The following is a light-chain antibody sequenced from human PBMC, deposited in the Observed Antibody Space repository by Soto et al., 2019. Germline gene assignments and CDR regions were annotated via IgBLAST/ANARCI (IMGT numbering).Light chain of an antibody. Sequence: QSALTQPASVSGSPGQSITISCTGTTSDVGRYNYVSWYQQHPGKAPKLMIYQVSNRPSGVSNRFSGSKSGNTASLTISGLQAEDEADYYCSSYTTRTTVVFGGGTQLTVL. J-gene: IGLJ2*01. CDR3: SSYTTRTTVV. CDR1: TSDVGRYNY. CDR2: QVS. V-gene: IGLV2-14*01.